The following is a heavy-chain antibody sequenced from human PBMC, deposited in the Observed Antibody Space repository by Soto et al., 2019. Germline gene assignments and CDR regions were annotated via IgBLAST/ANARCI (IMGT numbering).Heavy chain of an antibody. CDR1: GFPFSRYA. J-gene: IGHJ4*02. V-gene: IGHV3-23*01. D-gene: IGHD2-2*01. CDR2: ISGSGSDT. Sequence: EVQLLESGGGSVQPGGSLRLSCTASGFPFSRYAMSWVRQAPGKGPAWVSGISGSGSDTYYADSVKGRFTITSANFETKLFLQMNSLTAGDTAVYYGTKDSDLLVSAAHFNNWGQGTLVTVPS. CDR3: TKDSDLLVSAAHFNN.